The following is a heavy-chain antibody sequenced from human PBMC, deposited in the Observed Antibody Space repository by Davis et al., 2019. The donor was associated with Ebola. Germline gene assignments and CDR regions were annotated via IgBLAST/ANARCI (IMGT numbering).Heavy chain of an antibody. CDR2: ISSSGSTI. CDR3: ARDGFYIRGATTHYGMDV. CDR1: GFTFSIYT. Sequence: GESLKISCAASGFTFSIYTMNWVRQAPGEGLEWVSSISSSGSTIYYADSVKGRFTISRDNAKNSLYLQMNSLRAEDTAVYYCARDGFYIRGATTHYGMDVWGQGTTVTVSS. D-gene: IGHD1-26*01. J-gene: IGHJ6*02. V-gene: IGHV3-21*04.